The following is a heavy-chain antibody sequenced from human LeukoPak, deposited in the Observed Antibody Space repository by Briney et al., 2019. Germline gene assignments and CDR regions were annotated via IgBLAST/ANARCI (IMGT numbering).Heavy chain of an antibody. Sequence: PSETLSLTCAVYGGSFSGYYWSWIRQPPGKGLEWLGEVNHGGGANYNPSLKSRVTMSVDTSKNHFSLELSSVTAADTAIYYCARANAVTTVWFDLWGRGTLVTVSS. D-gene: IGHD4-17*01. CDR1: GGSFSGYY. CDR3: ARANAVTTVWFDL. V-gene: IGHV4-34*01. J-gene: IGHJ2*01. CDR2: VNHGGGA.